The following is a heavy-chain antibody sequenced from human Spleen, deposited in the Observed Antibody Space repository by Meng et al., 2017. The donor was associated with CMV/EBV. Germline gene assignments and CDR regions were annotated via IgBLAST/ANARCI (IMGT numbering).Heavy chain of an antibody. V-gene: IGHV1-8*01. CDR3: ARLCGHCRSISPSVYYYGMDV. CDR1: GYTFTSYD. CDR2: MNPNSGTT. D-gene: IGHD2-2*01. Sequence: ASVKVSCKASGYTFTSYDINWVRQATGQGLEWMGWMNPNSGTTGYAQNFQGRVTMTRNTSISTAYMELSSLRSEDTAVYYCARLCGHCRSISPSVYYYGMDVWGLGTTVTVSS. J-gene: IGHJ6*02.